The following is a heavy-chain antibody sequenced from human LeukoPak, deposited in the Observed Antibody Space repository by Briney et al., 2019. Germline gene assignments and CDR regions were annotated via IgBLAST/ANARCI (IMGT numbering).Heavy chain of an antibody. CDR3: ARGSHEAAAALDY. CDR1: GFSFRTYG. Sequence: GGSLRLSCAASGFSFRTYGMHWVRQAPGKGLEWVAVIWYDGSKKYYADSVKGRFTISRDNSKNTMYLQMNSLRADDTAVYYCARGSHEAAAALDYWGQGTLVSVSS. D-gene: IGHD6-13*01. J-gene: IGHJ4*02. V-gene: IGHV3-33*01. CDR2: IWYDGSKK.